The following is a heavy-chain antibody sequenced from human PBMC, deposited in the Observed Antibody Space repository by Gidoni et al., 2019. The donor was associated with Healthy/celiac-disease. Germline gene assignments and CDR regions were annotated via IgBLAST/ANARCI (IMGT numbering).Heavy chain of an antibody. V-gene: IGHV4-39*01. Sequence: QLQLQESGPGLVKPSETLSLTCTVSGGSISSSSYYWGWIRQPPGKGLEWIGSIYYSGSTYYNPSLKSRVTISVDTSKNQFSLKLSSVTAADTAVYYCARLKAVAGLYYFDYWGQGTLVTVSS. CDR1: GGSISSSSYY. D-gene: IGHD6-19*01. J-gene: IGHJ4*02. CDR2: IYYSGST. CDR3: ARLKAVAGLYYFDY.